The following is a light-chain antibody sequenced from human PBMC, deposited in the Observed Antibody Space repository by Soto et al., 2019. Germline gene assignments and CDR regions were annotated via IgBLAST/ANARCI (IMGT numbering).Light chain of an antibody. CDR1: QNISNNY. J-gene: IGKJ1*01. CDR3: QQYGSSPRT. V-gene: IGKV3-20*01. Sequence: EIVLTQSPGTLPLSPGERATLSCRASQNISNNYLSWYLQKPGQAPRLLIYGASSRATGIPDRFSGSGSGIDFTLTISRLDPEDFAVFYCQQYGSSPRTFGQETKVDIK. CDR2: GAS.